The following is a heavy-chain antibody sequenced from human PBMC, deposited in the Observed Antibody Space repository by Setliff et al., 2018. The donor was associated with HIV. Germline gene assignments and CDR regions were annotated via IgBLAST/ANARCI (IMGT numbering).Heavy chain of an antibody. J-gene: IGHJ4*02. CDR1: GASISSDT. V-gene: IGHV4-59*08. Sequence: SETLSLTCIVSGASISSDTWSWIRQPPGKGLQWIGFIYNSEMINYNPSLKSRVSMSLDTSKNQVSLRLSSVTAADTAVYYCARLGSHCKNAFCPPYWGQGTLVTVSS. CDR3: ARLGSHCKNAFCPPY. CDR2: IYNSEMI. D-gene: IGHD2-15*01.